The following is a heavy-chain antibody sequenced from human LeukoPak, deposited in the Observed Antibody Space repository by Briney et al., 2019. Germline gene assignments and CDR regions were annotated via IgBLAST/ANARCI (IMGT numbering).Heavy chain of an antibody. CDR3: ASGRSPADAFDI. CDR2: ISSSSSTI. J-gene: IGHJ3*02. CDR1: GFTFSSYS. V-gene: IGHV3-48*01. Sequence: PGGSLRLSCAASGFTFSSYSMNWVRQAPGKGLEWVSYISSSSSTIYYADSVKGRFTISRDNAKNSLYLQMNSLRAEDTAVYYCASGRSPADAFDIWGQGTMVTVSS. D-gene: IGHD2-15*01.